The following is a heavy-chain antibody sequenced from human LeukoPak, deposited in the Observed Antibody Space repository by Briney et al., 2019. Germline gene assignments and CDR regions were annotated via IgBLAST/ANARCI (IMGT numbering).Heavy chain of an antibody. D-gene: IGHD3-10*01. J-gene: IGHJ4*02. V-gene: IGHV3-48*03. Sequence: PGGSLRLSCAASGFTFSSYEMNWVRQAPGKGLEWVSYISSSGSTIYYADSVEGRFTISRDNAKNSLYLQMNSLRAEDTAVYYCARVVRGVRQGYFDYWGQGTLVTVSS. CDR2: ISSSGSTI. CDR1: GFTFSSYE. CDR3: ARVVRGVRQGYFDY.